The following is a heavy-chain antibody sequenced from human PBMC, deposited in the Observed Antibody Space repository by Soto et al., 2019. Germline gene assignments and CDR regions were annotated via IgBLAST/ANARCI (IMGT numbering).Heavy chain of an antibody. Sequence: QVQLQQWGAGLLKPSETLSLTCAVYGGSFRGYYWSWIRQPPGKGLEWIGEINHSGSTNYNPSLKSRVTISIDTSKNQFSLKLSSVTAADTAVYYCARVGKYCSSTSCYFGRFDPWGQGTLVTVSS. CDR1: GGSFRGYY. CDR2: INHSGST. V-gene: IGHV4-34*01. J-gene: IGHJ5*02. D-gene: IGHD2-2*01. CDR3: ARVGKYCSSTSCYFGRFDP.